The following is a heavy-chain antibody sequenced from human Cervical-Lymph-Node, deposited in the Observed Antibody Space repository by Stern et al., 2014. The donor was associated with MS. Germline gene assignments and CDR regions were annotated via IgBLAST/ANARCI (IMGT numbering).Heavy chain of an antibody. Sequence: QDQLVESGAEVKKPGASVKVTCKASENTFTGYYIHWVRQAPGQGLEWLGWINPNSGATNYAQRFQDRVSLASDTSNALAYMELDRLTSADTAVYYCARISLGSGIDYWGQGSLVTVSS. J-gene: IGHJ4*02. CDR1: ENTFTGYY. CDR3: ARISLGSGIDY. D-gene: IGHD1-26*01. CDR2: INPNSGAT. V-gene: IGHV1-2*02.